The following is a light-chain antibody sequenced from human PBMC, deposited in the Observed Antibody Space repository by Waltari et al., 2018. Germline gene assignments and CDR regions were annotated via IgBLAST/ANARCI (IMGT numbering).Light chain of an antibody. CDR2: DAS. J-gene: IGKJ4*01. CDR3: QQRSNWPLT. V-gene: IGKV3-11*01. Sequence: EIVLTQSPANLPSSLWETATLACRVSQSVSRYLAWYQQKPGQAPRLLIYDASNRATGIPARFSGSGSGTDFTLTISSLEPEDFAVYYCQQRSNWPLTFGGGTKVEIK. CDR1: QSVSRY.